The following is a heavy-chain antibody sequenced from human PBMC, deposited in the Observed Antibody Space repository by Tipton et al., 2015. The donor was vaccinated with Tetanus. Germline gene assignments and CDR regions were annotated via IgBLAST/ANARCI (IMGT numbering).Heavy chain of an antibody. V-gene: IGHV4-61*01. CDR1: GGSVSSGSYY. CDR3: ARDGSNPYCGGDCYSDAFDI. CDR2: IYYSGST. J-gene: IGHJ3*02. Sequence: PGLVKPSETLSLTCTVSGGSVSSGSYYWSWIRQPPGKGLEWIGYIYYSGSTNYNPSLKSRVTISVDTSKNQFSLKLSSVTAADTAVYYCARDGSNPYCGGDCYSDAFDIWGQGTMVTVSS. D-gene: IGHD2-21*02.